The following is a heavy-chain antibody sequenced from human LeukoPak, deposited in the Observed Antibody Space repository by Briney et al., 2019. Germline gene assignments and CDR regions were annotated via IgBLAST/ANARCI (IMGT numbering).Heavy chain of an antibody. D-gene: IGHD6-13*01. J-gene: IGHJ4*02. CDR3: AKASMEGYSSSWYHRKRGYYFDY. V-gene: IGHV3-43D*03. Sequence: GGSLRLSCAASGFTFSSYSMNWVRQAPGKGLEWVSLISWDGGSTYYADSVKGRFTISRDNSKNSLYLQMNSLRAEDTALYYCAKASMEGYSSSWYHRKRGYYFDYWGQGTLVTVSS. CDR2: ISWDGGST. CDR1: GFTFSSYS.